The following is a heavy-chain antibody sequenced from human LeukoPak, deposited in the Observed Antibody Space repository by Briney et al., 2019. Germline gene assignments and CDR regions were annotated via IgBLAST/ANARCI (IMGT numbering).Heavy chain of an antibody. CDR1: GFTFSDYY. CDR3: ARRGTTYCTVDSCHPNWFDP. Sequence: GGSLRLSCAASGFTFSDYYMTWIRQAPGRGLEWISYINGSSSDTKYADSVKGRFTISRDNAKNSLYPLMNSLRAEDTAVYYCARRGTTYCTVDSCHPNWFDPWGQGTLVTVSS. V-gene: IGHV3-11*03. D-gene: IGHD2-15*01. CDR2: INGSSSDT. J-gene: IGHJ5*02.